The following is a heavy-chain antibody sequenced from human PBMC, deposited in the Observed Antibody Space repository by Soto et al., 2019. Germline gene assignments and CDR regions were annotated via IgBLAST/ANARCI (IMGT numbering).Heavy chain of an antibody. D-gene: IGHD3-3*01. V-gene: IGHV4-31*03. CDR1: GGSISSGDYY. Sequence: SETLSLTCTVSGGSISSGDYYWSWFRQHPGKGLEWIGYIYYSGSTYYNPSLKSRVTISVDTSKNQFSLKLSSVTAADTAVYYCARWWSGSRQGFDPWGQGTLVTSPQ. CDR2: IYYSGST. J-gene: IGHJ5*02. CDR3: ARWWSGSRQGFDP.